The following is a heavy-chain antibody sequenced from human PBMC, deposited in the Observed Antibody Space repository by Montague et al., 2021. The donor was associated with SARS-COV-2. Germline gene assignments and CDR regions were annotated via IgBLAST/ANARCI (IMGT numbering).Heavy chain of an antibody. CDR2: INSDGNST. J-gene: IGHJ4*02. CDR3: ARDTVRDYGDSGDY. V-gene: IGHV3-74*01. Sequence: SLRLSCAASGFTFSSYWMHWVRHAPGKGLVWVSRINSDGNSTSYXDSVKGRFTISRDNAKNTLYLQMNSLRAEDTAVYYCARDTVRDYGDSGDYWGQGTLVTVSS. CDR1: GFTFSSYW. D-gene: IGHD4-17*01.